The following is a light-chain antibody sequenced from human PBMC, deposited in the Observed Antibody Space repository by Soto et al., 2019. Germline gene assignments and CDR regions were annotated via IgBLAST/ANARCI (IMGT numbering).Light chain of an antibody. V-gene: IGKV1-5*01. CDR2: EAS. Sequence: DILMTQSPSTLSASVGDRVTITCRASESSSVWLAWYQQKPGKAPKLLSYEASILESGVPSRFSGTGSGTEFTLTISSLPPNDFATYYCQQSKTKLWTFGQGTRVEV. J-gene: IGKJ1*01. CDR3: QQSKTKLWT. CDR1: ESSSVW.